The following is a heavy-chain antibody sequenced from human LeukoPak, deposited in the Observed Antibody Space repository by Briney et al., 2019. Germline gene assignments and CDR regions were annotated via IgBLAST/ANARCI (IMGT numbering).Heavy chain of an antibody. CDR2: INLDGSDR. V-gene: IGHV3-7*01. D-gene: IGHD6-13*01. J-gene: IGHJ4*02. CDR3: GRVIAGAIDY. CDR1: GFTFGGYS. Sequence: GGSLRLSCAASGFTFGGYSMTWVRQAPGKGLEWVANINLDGSDRFYVGFVKGRFTISRDNADNSLYPQMNSLRAEDTAVYYCGRVIAGAIDYWGQGTLVTVSS.